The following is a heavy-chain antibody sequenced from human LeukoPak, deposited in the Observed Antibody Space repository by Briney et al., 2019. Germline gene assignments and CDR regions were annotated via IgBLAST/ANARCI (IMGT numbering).Heavy chain of an antibody. CDR2: ISSSSTYI. CDR3: ARGGGRHVEY. V-gene: IGHV3-21*04. CDR1: GFSFSSYT. Sequence: GGSLRLSCAASGFSFSSYTMNWVRQAPGKGLEWVSIISSSSTYIYYADSVKGRFTISRDNAKNSLYLQINILRADDTAVYYWARGGGRHVEYWGQGNLVTVSS. J-gene: IGHJ4*02. D-gene: IGHD2/OR15-2a*01.